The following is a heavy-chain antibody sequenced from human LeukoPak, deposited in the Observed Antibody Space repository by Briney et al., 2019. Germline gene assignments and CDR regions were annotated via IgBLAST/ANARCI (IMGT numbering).Heavy chain of an antibody. CDR1: GFTFSSYD. CDR2: IIGSGGST. J-gene: IGHJ4*02. Sequence: GGSLRLSCAASGFTFSSYDMNWVRQAPGKGLEWVSGIIGSGGSTYYADSVKGRLTISRDNSKNTLYLQMNSLRAEDTAVYYCAKGSSLRLGPTVEYYFDNWGQGTLVTVSS. V-gene: IGHV3-23*01. CDR3: AKGSSLRLGPTVEYYFDN. D-gene: IGHD1-26*01.